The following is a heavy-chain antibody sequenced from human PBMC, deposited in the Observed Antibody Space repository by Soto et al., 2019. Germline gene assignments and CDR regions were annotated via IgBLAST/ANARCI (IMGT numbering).Heavy chain of an antibody. CDR2: INYSGST. V-gene: IGHV4-39*01. Sequence: SETLSLTCTVSGGSISSSSYYWGWIRQPPGKGLEWIASINYSGSTNYNPSLKSRVTISVDTSKNQSSLNLSSVTAEDTAVYYCAFLPYYDILTGYYTHLIDYGMDVWGQGTTVTVSS. D-gene: IGHD3-9*01. CDR3: AFLPYYDILTGYYTHLIDYGMDV. CDR1: GGSISSSSYY. J-gene: IGHJ6*02.